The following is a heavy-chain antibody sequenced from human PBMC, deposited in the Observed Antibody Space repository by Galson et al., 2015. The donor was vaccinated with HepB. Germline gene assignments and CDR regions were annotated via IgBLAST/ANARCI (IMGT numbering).Heavy chain of an antibody. Sequence: SLRLSCAASGFTFSDYAMNWVRQGPGKSLEWVAYISTRSGTIYYADSVKGRFTISRDNAKNSLYLEMNSLRVEDTAIYYCAGLEVPATRLDYWGQGTPVTVSS. CDR1: GFTFSDYA. CDR2: ISTRSGTI. J-gene: IGHJ4*02. D-gene: IGHD2-21*02. CDR3: AGLEVPATRLDY. V-gene: IGHV3-48*04.